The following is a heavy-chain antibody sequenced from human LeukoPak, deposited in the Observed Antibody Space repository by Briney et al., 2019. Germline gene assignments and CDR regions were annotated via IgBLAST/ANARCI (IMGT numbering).Heavy chain of an antibody. Sequence: GGSLRLSCAASGFTFSSYAMHWVRQAPGKGLEWVAVISYDGSNKYYADSVKGRFTISRDNSKNTLYLQMNSLRAEDTAVYYCARVSGSSGFDYWGQGTLVTVSS. CDR3: ARVSGSSGFDY. J-gene: IGHJ4*02. CDR2: ISYDGSNK. V-gene: IGHV3-30-3*01. CDR1: GFTFSSYA. D-gene: IGHD6-19*01.